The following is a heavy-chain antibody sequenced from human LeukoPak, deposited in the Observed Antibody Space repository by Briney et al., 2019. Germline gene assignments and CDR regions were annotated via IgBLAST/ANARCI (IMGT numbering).Heavy chain of an antibody. CDR1: GDSFTSYW. V-gene: IGHV5-10-1*01. J-gene: IGHJ6*04. CDR3: ARGGDYGSVSYYNSDYYYGMDV. Sequence: GESLKISGKGSGDSFTSYWISGVGQMTGKGLEWMGWIVPIDSYTKYSPSFQGHVTISAYKSLKTAFLLWSSLTASDTAMYYCARGGDYGSVSYYNSDYYYGMDVWGKGTTVTVSS. CDR2: IVPIDSYT. D-gene: IGHD3-10*01.